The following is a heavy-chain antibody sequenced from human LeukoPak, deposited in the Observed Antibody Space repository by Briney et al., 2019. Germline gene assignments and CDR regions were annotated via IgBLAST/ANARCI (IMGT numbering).Heavy chain of an antibody. D-gene: IGHD3-10*01. CDR1: GFTFSSYA. CDR3: ARDRNYGSGSYAA. J-gene: IGHJ5*02. V-gene: IGHV3-30-3*01. Sequence: GGSLRLSCAASGFTFSSYAMHWVRQAPGKGLEWVAVISYDGSDKYYADSVKGRFTISRDNSKNTLYLQMNSLRAEDTAVYYCARDRNYGSGSYAAWGQGTLVTVSS. CDR2: ISYDGSDK.